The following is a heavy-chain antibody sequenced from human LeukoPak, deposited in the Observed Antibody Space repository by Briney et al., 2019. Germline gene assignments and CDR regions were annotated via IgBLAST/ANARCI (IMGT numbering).Heavy chain of an antibody. Sequence: GGSLRLSCAATGLSVSSNFMSWVRQAPGKGLEWVSVIYGGSSTYYADSVKGRFTISRDTPKNTLYLQMNSLRVEDTAVYYCASWPVGWYGEDSWGQGTLVTVSS. CDR2: IYGGSST. D-gene: IGHD6-19*01. CDR3: ASWPVGWYGEDS. V-gene: IGHV3-53*01. J-gene: IGHJ4*02. CDR1: GLSVSSNF.